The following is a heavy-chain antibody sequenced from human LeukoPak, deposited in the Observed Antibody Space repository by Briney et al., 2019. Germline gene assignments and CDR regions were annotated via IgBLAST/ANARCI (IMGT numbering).Heavy chain of an antibody. CDR3: ARGNGGRRRGPGAFDI. CDR1: GYTFTGYY. V-gene: IGHV1-8*02. Sequence: ASVKVSCKASGYTFTGYYMHWVRQAPGQGLEWMGWINPNSGNTGYAQKFQGRVTMTRNTSISTAYMELSSLRSEDTAVHYCARGNGGRRRGPGAFDIWGQGTMVTVSS. J-gene: IGHJ3*02. CDR2: INPNSGNT. D-gene: IGHD3-16*01.